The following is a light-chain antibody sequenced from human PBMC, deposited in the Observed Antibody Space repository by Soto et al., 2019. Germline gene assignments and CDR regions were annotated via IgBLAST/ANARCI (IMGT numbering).Light chain of an antibody. CDR1: SSNIGAGYD. J-gene: IGLJ2*01. CDR3: QSYDSSLSGVV. Sequence: QSVLTQPPSVSGAPGQRVTISCTGSSSNIGAGYDVHWYQQPPGTAPKLLIHGNSNRPSGVPDRFSGSKSGTSASLAITGLQAEDEADYYCQSYDSSLSGVVFGGGTKLTVL. V-gene: IGLV1-40*01. CDR2: GNS.